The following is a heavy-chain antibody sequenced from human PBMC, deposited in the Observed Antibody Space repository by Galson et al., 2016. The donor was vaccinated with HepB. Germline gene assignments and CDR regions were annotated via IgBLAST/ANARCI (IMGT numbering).Heavy chain of an antibody. CDR3: GRIPWGSSRHRL. CDR2: IRDSDGST. D-gene: IGHD3-16*01. V-gene: IGHV3-23*01. Sequence: SLRLSCAASGFTFNNDGVSWVRQAPGKGLEWVAAIRDSDGSTHFGDSAKGRFTISRDKNTVYLHMHSLTGEDTAVYYCGRIPWGSSRHRLWGQGTMVTVSP. J-gene: IGHJ3*01. CDR1: GFTFNNDG.